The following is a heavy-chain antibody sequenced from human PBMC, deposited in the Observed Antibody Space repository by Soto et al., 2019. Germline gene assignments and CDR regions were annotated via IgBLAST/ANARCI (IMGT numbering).Heavy chain of an antibody. D-gene: IGHD3-22*01. CDR2: ISSGVST. CDR3: AKEVGSTASSMDV. J-gene: IGHJ6*02. CDR1: GFTVRIYA. Sequence: XVSLRLSCAASGFTVRIYAMSWVRQAPGKGLEWVSGISSGVSTYYADSVKGRFSISRDNSKNTLYLQMNGLRAEDTAVYYCAKEVGSTASSMDVWGQGTTVTVSS. V-gene: IGHV3-23*01.